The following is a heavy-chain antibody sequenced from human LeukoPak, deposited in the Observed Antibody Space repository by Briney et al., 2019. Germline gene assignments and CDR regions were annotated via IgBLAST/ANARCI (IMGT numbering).Heavy chain of an antibody. J-gene: IGHJ4*02. CDR2: IYPGDSDS. CDR1: GASFTGYW. V-gene: IGHV5-51*01. D-gene: IGHD4-23*01. CDR3: ANSYGGNGLDY. Sequence: GGSLQISRQGSGASFTGYWVAWGRQVPGKGLGGMGIIYPGDSDSRYSPSFQGQVTISADKSISTAYLQWSSLKASDTAMYCCANSYGGNGLDYWGQGTLVTVSS.